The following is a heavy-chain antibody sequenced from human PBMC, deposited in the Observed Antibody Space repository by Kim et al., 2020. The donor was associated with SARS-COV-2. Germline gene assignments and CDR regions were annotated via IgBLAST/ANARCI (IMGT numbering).Heavy chain of an antibody. CDR2: ISYDGSNK. CDR3: ASYCSGGSCYELRPIDY. D-gene: IGHD2-15*01. CDR1: GFTFSSYG. J-gene: IGHJ4*02. Sequence: GGSLRLSCAASGFTFSSYGMHWVRQAPGKGLEWVAVISYDGSNKYYADSVKGRFTISRDNSKNTLYLQMNSLRAEDTAVYYCASYCSGGSCYELRPIDYWGQGTLVTVSS. V-gene: IGHV3-30*03.